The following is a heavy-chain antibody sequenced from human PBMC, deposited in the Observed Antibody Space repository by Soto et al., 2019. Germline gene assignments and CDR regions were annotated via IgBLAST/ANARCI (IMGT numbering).Heavy chain of an antibody. J-gene: IGHJ6*03. CDR1: GGSISSYY. CDR2: IYYSGST. Sequence: SETLSLTCTVSGGSISSYYWSWIRQPPGKGLEWIGYIYYSGSTNYNPSLKSRVTMSVDTSKNQFSLKLSSVTAADTAVYYCARGLYDYIWGSYRRSYYYYYMDVWGKGTTVTVS. V-gene: IGHV4-59*01. CDR3: ARGLYDYIWGSYRRSYYYYYMDV. D-gene: IGHD3-16*02.